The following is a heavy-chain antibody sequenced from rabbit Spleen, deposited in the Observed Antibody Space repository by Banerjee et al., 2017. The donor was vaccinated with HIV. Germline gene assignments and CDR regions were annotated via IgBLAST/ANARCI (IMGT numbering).Heavy chain of an antibody. CDR1: GFSFSSSYD. CDR2: IYTGNGKS. J-gene: IGHJ6*01. CDR3: ARDAGSSFSSYGMEL. Sequence: VESGGGLVQPGASLTLTCTASGFSFSSSYDMCWVRQAPGKGLEWIACIYTGNGKSYTAGWARGRFTISRTSSTTVTLRMTSLTVADTATYFCARDAGSSFSSYGMELWGPGTLVTVS. V-gene: IGHV1S40*01. D-gene: IGHD8-1*01.